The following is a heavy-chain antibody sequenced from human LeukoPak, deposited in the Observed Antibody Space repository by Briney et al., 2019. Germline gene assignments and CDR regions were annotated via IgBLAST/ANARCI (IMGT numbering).Heavy chain of an antibody. V-gene: IGHV1-2*02. CDR1: GYTLTGYY. CDR3: ARWGTYYYGSGRVWFDP. D-gene: IGHD3-10*01. Sequence: ASVKVSCKASGYTLTGYYMHWVRQAPGQGLEWMGWINPNSGGTNYAQKFQGRVTMTRDTSISTAYMELSRLRSDDTAVYYCARWGTYYYGSGRVWFDPWGQGTLVTVSS. CDR2: INPNSGGT. J-gene: IGHJ5*02.